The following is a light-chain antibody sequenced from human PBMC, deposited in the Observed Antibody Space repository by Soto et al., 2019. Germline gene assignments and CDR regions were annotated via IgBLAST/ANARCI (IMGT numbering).Light chain of an antibody. CDR1: QSISSN. V-gene: IGKV3-15*01. CDR3: QQYYSSPPT. CDR2: GAS. J-gene: IGKJ1*01. Sequence: IMMTQCPATLSVSPGERATLSCRASQSISSNLAWYLQKPGQAPRLLIYGASTGATGIPARFSGSGSGTEFTLTISSLQSEDFAIYYCQQYYSSPPTFGQGTKVEIK.